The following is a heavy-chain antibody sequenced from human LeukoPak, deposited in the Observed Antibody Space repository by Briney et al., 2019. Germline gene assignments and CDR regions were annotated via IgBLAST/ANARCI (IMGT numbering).Heavy chain of an antibody. CDR1: GFTFSSHW. CDR2: IKQDGSEK. D-gene: IGHD2-21*02. Sequence: GGSLRLSCAASGFTFSSHWMHWVRQAPGKGLEWVANIKQDGSEKYYVDSVKGRFSISRDNARNSLHLQMNSLRAEDTAVYYCARDCGILRTDCGDALDIWGQGTMVTVSS. J-gene: IGHJ3*02. V-gene: IGHV3-7*03. CDR3: ARDCGILRTDCGDALDI.